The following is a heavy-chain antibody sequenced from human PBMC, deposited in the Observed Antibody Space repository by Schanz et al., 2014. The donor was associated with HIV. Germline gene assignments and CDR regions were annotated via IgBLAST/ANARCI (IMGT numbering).Heavy chain of an antibody. J-gene: IGHJ6*02. D-gene: IGHD4-17*01. CDR2: ISGGGGDR. CDR1: GFTFSTFA. CDR3: AKSRGDSWPYGMDV. Sequence: DVQLVESGGGLVKRGGSLRLSCAASGFTFSTFAMNWVRQAPGKGLEWVSTISGGGGDRYYADSVKGRFAISRDNSKDTLYLQMNGLRAEDTAVYFCAKSRGDSWPYGMDVWGQGTTVTVSS. V-gene: IGHV3-23*04.